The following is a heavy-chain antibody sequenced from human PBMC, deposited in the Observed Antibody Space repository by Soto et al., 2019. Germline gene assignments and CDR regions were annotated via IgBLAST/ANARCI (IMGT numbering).Heavy chain of an antibody. CDR2: IYYSGRT. Sequence: QVQLQESGPGLVKPSETLSLTCTVSGGSINNYYWSWIRQPPGKGLEWIEYIYYSGRTNYNPSLKSRVTISVDTSKSQFSLKLSSVTAADTAVYFCARALDSSAAPFDYWGQGTLVTVSS. D-gene: IGHD2-2*01. J-gene: IGHJ4*02. V-gene: IGHV4-59*01. CDR1: GGSINNYY. CDR3: ARALDSSAAPFDY.